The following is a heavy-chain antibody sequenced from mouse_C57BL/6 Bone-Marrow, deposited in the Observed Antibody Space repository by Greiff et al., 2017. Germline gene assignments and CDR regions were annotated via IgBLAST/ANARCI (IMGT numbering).Heavy chain of an antibody. Sequence: EVKLVELGPGLVKPYQSLSLTCSVTGHSLTSGYYLNWIRQFPGNKLEWMGYISYDCSNNYNPSLKNRISITRETSKNQFFLKLNSVITEDTASYYWARGTLDYRGKGGTLTESS. CDR1: GHSLTSGYY. V-gene: IGHV3-6*01. CDR3: ARGTLDY. CDR2: ISYDCSN. J-gene: IGHJ2*01.